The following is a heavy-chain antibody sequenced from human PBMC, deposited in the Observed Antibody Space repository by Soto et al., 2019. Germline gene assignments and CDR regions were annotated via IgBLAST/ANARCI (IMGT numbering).Heavy chain of an antibody. CDR1: GGSISSYY. CDR3: ARLLYSSGWYWGFDY. Sequence: SETLSLTCTISGGSISSYYWSWIRQPPGKGLEWIGYIYYSGITNYNPSLKSRVTISVDTSKNQFSLKLSSVTAADTAVYYCARLLYSSGWYWGFDYWGQGTLVTVSS. J-gene: IGHJ4*02. V-gene: IGHV4-59*08. D-gene: IGHD6-19*01. CDR2: IYYSGIT.